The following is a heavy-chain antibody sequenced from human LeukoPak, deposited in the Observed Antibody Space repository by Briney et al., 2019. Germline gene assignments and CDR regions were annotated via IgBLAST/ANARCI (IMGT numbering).Heavy chain of an antibody. Sequence: SGGSLRLSCAASGFTFSSCSMNWVRQAPGKGLVWVSRIASDGSSTTYADSVKGRFSISRDNAKNTLYLQMNSLRVEDTAVYYCARGRPHGNDYWGQGTLVTVSS. CDR1: GFTFSSCS. D-gene: IGHD4-23*01. CDR2: IASDGSST. J-gene: IGHJ4*02. CDR3: ARGRPHGNDY. V-gene: IGHV3-74*01.